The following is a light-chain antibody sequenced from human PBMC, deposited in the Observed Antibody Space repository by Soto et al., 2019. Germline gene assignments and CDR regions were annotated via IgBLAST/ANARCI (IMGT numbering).Light chain of an antibody. CDR2: GAS. CDR1: QSVITN. J-gene: IGKJ1*01. Sequence: EIVMTQSPATLSVSXXXXXXXXXXASQSVITNLAWYQQKPGQAPRLLIYGASTRAAIIPARFSGSGSGTEFTLTISSLQSEDFAVYYCQQYNKWPRTFGQGTKVDIK. V-gene: IGKV3-15*01. CDR3: QQYNKWPRT.